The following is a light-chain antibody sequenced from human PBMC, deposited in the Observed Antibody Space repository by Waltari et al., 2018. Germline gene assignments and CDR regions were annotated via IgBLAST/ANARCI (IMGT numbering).Light chain of an antibody. CDR3: ASWDDSLRGV. V-gene: IGLV1-47*01. CDR2: RNH. Sequence: QSVLTQPPSASGTPGQRVTISCSGSSSNIGSNYVYWYQQLPGTAPKLLICRNHDRPSGVPDRFSGAKSGSSAALASSGLRSEDEADYYCASWDDSLRGVFGTGTKVTVL. CDR1: SSNIGSNY. J-gene: IGLJ1*01.